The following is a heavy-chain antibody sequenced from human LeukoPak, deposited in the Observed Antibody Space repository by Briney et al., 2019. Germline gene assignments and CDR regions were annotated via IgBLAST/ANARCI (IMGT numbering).Heavy chain of an antibody. CDR3: ARHSFLGYCSTTSCRTPFDI. D-gene: IGHD2-2*01. CDR1: GYSFTSYW. Sequence: GESLKISCKGSGYSFTSYWISWVRQMPGKGLEWMGIIYPADSDTRYSPSFQGQVTISADKSINTAYLQWSSLEASDTAMYYCARHSFLGYCSTTSCRTPFDIWGQGTIVTISS. J-gene: IGHJ3*02. CDR2: IYPADSDT. V-gene: IGHV5-51*01.